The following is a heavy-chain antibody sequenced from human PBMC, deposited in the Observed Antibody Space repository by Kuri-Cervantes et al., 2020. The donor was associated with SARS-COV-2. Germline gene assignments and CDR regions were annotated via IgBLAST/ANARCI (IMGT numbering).Heavy chain of an antibody. Sequence: ASVKVSCKASGYTFTGYYMHWVRQAPGQGLEWMGWINPNSGGTNYAQKLQGRVTMTTDTSTSTAYMELRSLRSDDTAVYYCAREGGGDPLVLGFGVVIHDAFDIWGQGTMVTVSS. CDR2: INPNSGGT. V-gene: IGHV1-2*02. CDR1: GYTFTGYY. J-gene: IGHJ3*02. D-gene: IGHD3-3*01. CDR3: AREGGGDPLVLGFGVVIHDAFDI.